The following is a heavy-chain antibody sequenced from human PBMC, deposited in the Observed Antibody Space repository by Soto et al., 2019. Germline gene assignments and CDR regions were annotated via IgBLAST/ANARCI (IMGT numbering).Heavy chain of an antibody. CDR3: ARGAGYCSGGSCSYYFDY. V-gene: IGHV3-33*01. J-gene: IGHJ4*02. CDR2: IWYDGSNK. Sequence: QVQLVESGGGVVQPGGSLRLSCAASGFTFSSYGMHWVRQAPGKGLEWVAVIWYDGSNKYYADSVKGRFTISRDNSKNTLYLQMNSLRAEDTAVYYCARGAGYCSGGSCSYYFDYWGQGTLVTVSS. D-gene: IGHD2-15*01. CDR1: GFTFSSYG.